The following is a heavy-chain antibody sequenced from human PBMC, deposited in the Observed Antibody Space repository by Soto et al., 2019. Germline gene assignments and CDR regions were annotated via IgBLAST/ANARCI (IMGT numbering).Heavy chain of an antibody. CDR3: ARLSPPFGELYGKQNDY. D-gene: IGHD3-10*01. Sequence: QVQLVQSGAEVKKPGASVKVSCKASGYTFTSYYMHWVRQAPGQGLEWMGIINPSGGSTSYAQKFTGRVTMTRDTSTSTVYMELSSLRSEDKAVYYCARLSPPFGELYGKQNDYWGQGTLVTVSS. CDR1: GYTFTSYY. V-gene: IGHV1-46*01. J-gene: IGHJ4*02. CDR2: INPSGGST.